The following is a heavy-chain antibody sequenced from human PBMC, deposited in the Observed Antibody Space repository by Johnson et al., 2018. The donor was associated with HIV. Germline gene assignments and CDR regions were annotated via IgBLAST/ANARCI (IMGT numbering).Heavy chain of an antibody. Sequence: VRLVESGGGVVRPGGSLRLSCAASGFTFDDYGMSWVRQAPGKGLEWVPGINWNGGSTGYAASVKGRFTISRDNSKNTLYLQMGSLRVEDMAVYYCARSDVDIVATILFDIWGQGTMVTVSS. V-gene: IGHV3-20*04. CDR3: ARSDVDIVATILFDI. J-gene: IGHJ3*02. D-gene: IGHD5-12*01. CDR1: GFTFDDYG. CDR2: INWNGGST.